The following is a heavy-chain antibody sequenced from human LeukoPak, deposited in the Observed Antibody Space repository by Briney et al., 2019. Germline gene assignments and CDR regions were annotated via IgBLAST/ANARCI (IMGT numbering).Heavy chain of an antibody. J-gene: IGHJ6*02. CDR2: IYYSGST. CDR3: ARGGFSSTRPYNAAYYYYGMDV. D-gene: IGHD2-2*01. Sequence: SETLSLTCTVSGDSISGNYWTWIRQPPGKGLEWIGYIYYSGSTNYNASLKSRVTISVDTSKNQFSLKLSSVTAADTAVYYCARGGFSSTRPYNAAYYYYGMDVWGQGTTVTVSS. V-gene: IGHV4-59*08. CDR1: GDSISGNY.